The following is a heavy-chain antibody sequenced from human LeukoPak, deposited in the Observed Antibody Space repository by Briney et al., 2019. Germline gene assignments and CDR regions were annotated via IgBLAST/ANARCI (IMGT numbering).Heavy chain of an antibody. CDR1: GGTFSSYA. CDR2: IIPIFGTA. J-gene: IGHJ4*02. D-gene: IGHD4-11*01. V-gene: IGHV1-69*05. CDR3: ARSGGSNYGGFDY. Sequence: SVKVSCKASGGTFSSYAISWVRQAPGQGLEWMGGIIPIFGTANYAQKFQGRVTITTDESTSTAYMELSSLRSEDTAVYYCARSGGSNYGGFDYWGQGTLVTVSS.